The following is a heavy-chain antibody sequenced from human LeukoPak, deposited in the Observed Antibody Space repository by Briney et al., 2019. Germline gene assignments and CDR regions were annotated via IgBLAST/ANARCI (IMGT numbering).Heavy chain of an antibody. J-gene: IGHJ4*02. V-gene: IGHV4-59*01. CDR2: IYYSGTT. D-gene: IGHD4-23*01. Sequence: SETLSLTCTVSGGSITNYYWSWIRQPPGKGLEWIGFIYYSGTTNYNPSLKSRVTISVDTSKNQFSLKLSSVTAADTAVYYCARASRWLPPDYWGQGTLVTVSS. CDR3: ARASRWLPPDY. CDR1: GGSITNYY.